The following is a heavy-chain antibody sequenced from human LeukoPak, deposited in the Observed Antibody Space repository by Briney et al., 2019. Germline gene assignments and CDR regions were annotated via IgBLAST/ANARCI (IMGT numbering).Heavy chain of an antibody. CDR3: ARGGPEPGYSSGWYYFDY. CDR1: GFFFSNYY. D-gene: IGHD6-19*01. CDR2: ISGSGSTI. J-gene: IGHJ4*02. V-gene: IGHV3-11*01. Sequence: GGSLRLSCAASGFFFSNYYMSWIRQAPGKGLDWVAYISGSGSTIYYADSVKGRFTVSRDNANNSLYLQMNSLRAEDTAVYYCARGGPEPGYSSGWYYFDYWGQGTLVTVSS.